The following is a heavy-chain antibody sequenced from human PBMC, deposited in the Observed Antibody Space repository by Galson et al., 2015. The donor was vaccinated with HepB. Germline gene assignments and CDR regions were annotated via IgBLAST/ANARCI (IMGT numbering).Heavy chain of an antibody. CDR1: GYTLTELS. V-gene: IGHV1-24*01. D-gene: IGHD3-10*01. CDR3: AREVDYYGSGSYYTPYFDY. J-gene: IGHJ4*02. Sequence: SVKVSCKVSGYTLTELSMHWVRQAPGKGLEWMGGFDPEDGETIYAQKFQGRVTMTEDTSTDTAYMELRSLRSDDTAVYYCAREVDYYGSGSYYTPYFDYWGQGTLVTVSS. CDR2: FDPEDGET.